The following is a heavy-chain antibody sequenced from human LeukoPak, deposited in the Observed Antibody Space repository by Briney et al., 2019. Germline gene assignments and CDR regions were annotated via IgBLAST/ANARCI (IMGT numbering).Heavy chain of an antibody. J-gene: IGHJ4*02. V-gene: IGHV3-33*01. D-gene: IGHD3-3*01. CDR2: SWYDGTST. CDR3: ARHTDDFWSGFDN. Sequence: PGGSLRLSCSASGFTFSRYGMHWVRQAPGKGLEWVAFSWYDGTSTDYADSVKGRFSVSRDNSENTVSLQMNSLRADDTAVYYCARHTDDFWSGFDNWGQGTLVTVSS. CDR1: GFTFSRYG.